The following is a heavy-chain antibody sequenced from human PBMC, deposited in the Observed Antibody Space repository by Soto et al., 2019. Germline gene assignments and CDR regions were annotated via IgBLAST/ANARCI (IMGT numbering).Heavy chain of an antibody. CDR1: GGSINSYF. CDR2: IYYSGST. D-gene: IGHD3-10*01. V-gene: IGHV4-59*01. J-gene: IGHJ4*02. Sequence: LSLTCTVSGGSINSYFWSWIRQSPGKGLEWIGHIYYSGSTSYSPSLKSRVSISVDTSKNQFPLEVHSVTAADTAVYYCARAGTNMVQFDYWGQGTLVTVSS. CDR3: ARAGTNMVQFDY.